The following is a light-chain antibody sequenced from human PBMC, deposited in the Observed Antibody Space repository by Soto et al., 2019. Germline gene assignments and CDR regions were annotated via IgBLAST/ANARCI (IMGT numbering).Light chain of an antibody. CDR1: QSVSSTY. V-gene: IGKV3-20*01. CDR2: GAS. CDR3: QHNGGSRWT. Sequence: EIVLTQSPGTLSLSPGERATLSCRASQSVSSTYLAWYQQKPGQAPRLLIYGASNRATGIPDRFSGSGSGKDFTLTISRLKPKNFAVYSCQHNGGSRWTFGQGTRVDI. J-gene: IGKJ1*01.